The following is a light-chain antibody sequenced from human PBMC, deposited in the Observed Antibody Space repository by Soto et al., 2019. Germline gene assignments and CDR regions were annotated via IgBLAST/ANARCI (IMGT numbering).Light chain of an antibody. CDR1: QSLNRG. CDR2: DAS. V-gene: IGKV1-5*01. Sequence: DIQMTHPPSTLTAQVEDRFPIHSRASQSLNRGLAWYQQKPGKGPKLLIYDASSLQSGDPSRFSGSGSGTEFTLTISSLQPDDFATYYCQQYNSYPWTFGQGTKVDI. J-gene: IGKJ1*01. CDR3: QQYNSYPWT.